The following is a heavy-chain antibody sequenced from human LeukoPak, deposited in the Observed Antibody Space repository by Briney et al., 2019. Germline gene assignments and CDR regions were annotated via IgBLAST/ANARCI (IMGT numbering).Heavy chain of an antibody. CDR2: IYYSGST. Sequence: SETLSLTCTVSGGSISSYYWSWIRQPPGKGLEWIGYIYYSGSTNYNPSLKSRVTMSVDTSKNQFSLKLNSVTAADTAVYYCAGNVNDFTYFDYWGQGTLVTVSS. J-gene: IGHJ4*02. CDR3: AGNVNDFTYFDY. D-gene: IGHD3-3*01. CDR1: GGSISSYY. V-gene: IGHV4-59*12.